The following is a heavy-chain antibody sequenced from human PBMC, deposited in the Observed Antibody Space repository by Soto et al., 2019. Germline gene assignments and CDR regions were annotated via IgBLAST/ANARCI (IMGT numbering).Heavy chain of an antibody. J-gene: IGHJ4*02. CDR3: ANGQDTSSAREY. CDR2: INPNNGAT. V-gene: IGHV1-2*02. CDR1: GYTFTGYY. D-gene: IGHD2-2*01. Sequence: ASVKVSCKASGYTFTGYYIFWMRQAPGQGLEWMRCINPNNGATRYAQKFQDRVTITSDTSTSTSYVELSRLRSDDTVVYYCANGQDTSSAREYGGQGALVTVSS.